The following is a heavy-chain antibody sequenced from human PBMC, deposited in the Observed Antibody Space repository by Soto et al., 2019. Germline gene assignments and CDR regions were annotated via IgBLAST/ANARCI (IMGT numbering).Heavy chain of an antibody. V-gene: IGHV4-30-4*01. CDR2: IYKSATT. CDR1: GDSISNLDYF. J-gene: IGHJ5*01. Sequence: PSETLSLTCSASGDSISNLDYFWAWIRQPPGQALEYIGYIYKSATTYYNPSFESRVAISDDTSKSQFSLNVTSVTAADTAVYFCARGRYCLTGRCFPNWFDSWGQGALVTVSS. CDR3: ARGRYCLTGRCFPNWFDS. D-gene: IGHD7-27*01.